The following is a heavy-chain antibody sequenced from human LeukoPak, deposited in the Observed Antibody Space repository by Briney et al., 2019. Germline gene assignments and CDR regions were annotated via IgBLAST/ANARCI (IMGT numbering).Heavy chain of an antibody. CDR2: ISSSGSTI. D-gene: IGHD3-22*01. CDR3: ARDRPYYYDSSGYPSSYYFDY. Sequence: PGGSLRLSCAASGFTFSDYYMSWIRQAPGKGLEWVSYISSSGSTIYYADSVEGRFTISRDNAKNSLYLQMNSLRAEDTAVYYCARDRPYYYDSSGYPSSYYFDYWGQGTLVTVSS. J-gene: IGHJ4*02. V-gene: IGHV3-11*04. CDR1: GFTFSDYY.